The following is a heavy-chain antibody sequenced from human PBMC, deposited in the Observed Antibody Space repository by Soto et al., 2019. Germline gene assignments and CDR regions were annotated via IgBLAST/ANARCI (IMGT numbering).Heavy chain of an antibody. D-gene: IGHD2-21*01. CDR1: GFMFRAYW. Sequence: EVELVESGGRLVQPGGSLRLSCAASGFMFRAYWMSWVRQTPGKGLEWVATISGGASDKFYVDSVKGRFTVSRDDAKNSVYLQMSSLRDEDTAVYYCVREDWHRFDSWGQGTLVTVSS. J-gene: IGHJ4*02. CDR3: VREDWHRFDS. CDR2: ISGGASDK. V-gene: IGHV3-7*01.